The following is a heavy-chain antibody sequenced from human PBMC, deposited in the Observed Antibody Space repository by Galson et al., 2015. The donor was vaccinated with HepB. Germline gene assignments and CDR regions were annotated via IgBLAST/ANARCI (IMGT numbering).Heavy chain of an antibody. V-gene: IGHV4-34*01. D-gene: IGHD1-26*01. CDR1: GESFSGYY. J-gene: IGHJ4*02. Sequence: TLSLTCAVYGESFSGYYWSWIRQPPGKGLEWIGEIRHSGSTNYSPSLKSRVTISVDTSKNQFSLKLRSVTAADTAVYYCARGRLGGAANWGQGTLVTVPS. CDR3: ARGRLGGAAN. CDR2: IRHSGST.